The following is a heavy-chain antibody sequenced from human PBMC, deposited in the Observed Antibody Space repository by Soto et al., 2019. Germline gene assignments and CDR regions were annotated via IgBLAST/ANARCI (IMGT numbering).Heavy chain of an antibody. V-gene: IGHV1-18*01. CDR2: ISAYNGNT. Sequence: ASVKVSCKASGYTFTSYGISWVRQAPGQGLEWMGWISAYNGNTNYAQKLQGRVTMTTDTSTSTAYMELRSLRSDDTAVYYCARETLSDYFILFGMEGWGQGTTVTVS. CDR1: GYTFTSYG. CDR3: ARETLSDYFILFGMEG. J-gene: IGHJ6*02. D-gene: IGHD1-26*01.